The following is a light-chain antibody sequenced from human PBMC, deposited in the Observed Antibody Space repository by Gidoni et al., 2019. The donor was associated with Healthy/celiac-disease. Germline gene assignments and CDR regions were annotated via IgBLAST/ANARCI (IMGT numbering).Light chain of an antibody. CDR2: PAS. CDR3: QAWDSCTYV. V-gene: IGLV3-1*01. Sequence: SYEPTQPPSLSVSPGQTASITCSGDKLVVKYACWYQQKPGQSPVLVIYPASQRPSGIPERFSGFNSWYTGTLTSSGIQAMDEAVYYCQAWDSCTYVFGTWTKLTVL. CDR1: KLVVKY. J-gene: IGLJ1*01.